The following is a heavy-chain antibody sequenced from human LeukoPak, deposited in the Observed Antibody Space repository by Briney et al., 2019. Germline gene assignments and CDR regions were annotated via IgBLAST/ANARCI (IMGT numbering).Heavy chain of an antibody. V-gene: IGHV3-11*01. CDR3: ARDLNYYDSSGYQNLDY. CDR2: ITGSGKTT. CDR1: GFTVSSNY. D-gene: IGHD3-22*01. J-gene: IGHJ4*02. Sequence: GGSLRLSCAASGFTVSSNYMGWMRQAPGKRLEWVSFITGSGKTTYYADSVKGRFTISRDNVKNSLYLQMNSLRAEDTAVYYCARDLNYYDSSGYQNLDYWGQGTLVTVSS.